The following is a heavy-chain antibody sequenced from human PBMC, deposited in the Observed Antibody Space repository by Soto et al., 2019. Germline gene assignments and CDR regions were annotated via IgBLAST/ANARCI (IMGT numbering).Heavy chain of an antibody. CDR3: ARSLYGDYVYAFDI. V-gene: IGHV1-69*13. J-gene: IGHJ3*02. CDR2: IIPIFGTA. Sequence: SVKVSCKXSGGTFSSYAISWVRQAPGQGLEWMGGIIPIFGTANYAQKFQGRVTITADESTSTAYMELSSLRSEDTAVYYCARSLYGDYVYAFDIWGQGTMVTVSS. D-gene: IGHD4-17*01. CDR1: GGTFSSYA.